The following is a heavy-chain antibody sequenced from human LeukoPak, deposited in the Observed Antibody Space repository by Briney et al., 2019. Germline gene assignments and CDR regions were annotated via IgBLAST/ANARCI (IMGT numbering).Heavy chain of an antibody. CDR1: GFTLSSYG. V-gene: IGHV3-30*18. D-gene: IGHD5/OR15-5a*01. J-gene: IGHJ4*02. Sequence: PGRSLRLSCAASGFTLSSYGMHWVRQAPGKGLEWVAVISYDGSNKYYADSVKGRFTISRDNSKNTLYLQMNSLRAEDTAVYYCAKEISRVYVSPDYWGQGTLVTVSS. CDR3: AKEISRVYVSPDY. CDR2: ISYDGSNK.